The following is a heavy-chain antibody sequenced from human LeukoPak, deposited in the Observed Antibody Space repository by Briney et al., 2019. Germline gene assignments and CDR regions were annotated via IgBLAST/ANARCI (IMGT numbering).Heavy chain of an antibody. Sequence: PGGSLRLSCAASGSTVITNDMTWVRQAPGKGLEWVSVLYSDGNTKYADSVQGRFTISRDNSKNTLYLEMNSLSPDDTAVYYCARGVEPLAANTLAYWGQGILVTVSS. CDR1: GSTVITND. CDR3: ARGVEPLAANTLAY. D-gene: IGHD1-14*01. CDR2: LYSDGNT. J-gene: IGHJ4*02. V-gene: IGHV3-53*01.